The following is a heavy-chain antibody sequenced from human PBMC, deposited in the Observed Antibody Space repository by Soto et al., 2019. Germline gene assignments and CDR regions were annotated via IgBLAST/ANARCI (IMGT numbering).Heavy chain of an antibody. CDR2: ISGSAGSI. CDR1: ELTFSSYT. CDR3: AKGMAILHNYYAMDV. V-gene: IGHV3-23*01. Sequence: GGSLRLSCTASELTFSSYTMSWVRQAPGKGLEWVSSISGSAGSIYYADSVKGRFTVSRDNSKDTLYLEMNTLRAEDTAVYYCAKGMAILHNYYAMDVWGQGTTVTVSS. J-gene: IGHJ6*02. D-gene: IGHD3-3*01.